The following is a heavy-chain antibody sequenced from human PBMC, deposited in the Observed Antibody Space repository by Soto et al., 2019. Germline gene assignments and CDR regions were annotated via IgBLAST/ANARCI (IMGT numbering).Heavy chain of an antibody. J-gene: IGHJ4*02. V-gene: IGHV1-69*01. Sequence: QVQLVQSGAEVKKPGSSVKVSCKASGGTFSSYAISWVRQAPGQGLELMGGIIPIFGTANYAQKFQGRVTITADASTSTAYMELSNLRSEDTAVYYCAGNGIVVVPAASRFDYCGQGTLVTVSS. CDR2: IIPIFGTA. CDR3: AGNGIVVVPAASRFDY. CDR1: GGTFSSYA. D-gene: IGHD2-2*01.